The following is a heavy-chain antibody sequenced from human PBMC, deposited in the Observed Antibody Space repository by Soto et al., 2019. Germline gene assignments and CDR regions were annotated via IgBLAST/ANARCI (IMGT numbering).Heavy chain of an antibody. CDR2: IKQDGSEK. D-gene: IGHD3-9*01. V-gene: IGHV3-7*03. Sequence: WSLRLSCAASGFTFTSYWMAWVRQAPGKGLEWVANIKQDGSEKYYVDSVKGRFTISRDNAKKSLYLQMNSLRVEDTAVYYCARDAPYYDILTGYYTYFDHWGQGVLVTVSS. CDR1: GFTFTSYW. CDR3: ARDAPYYDILTGYYTYFDH. J-gene: IGHJ4*02.